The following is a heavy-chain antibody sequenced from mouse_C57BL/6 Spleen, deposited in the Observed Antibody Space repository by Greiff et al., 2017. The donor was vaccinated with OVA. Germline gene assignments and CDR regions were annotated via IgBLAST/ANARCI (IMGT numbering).Heavy chain of an antibody. Sequence: QVQLQQPGAELVMPGASVKLSCKASGYTFTSYWMHWVKQRPGQGLEWIGEIDPSDSYTNYNQKFKGKSTLTVDKSSSTAYMQLSSLTSEASAVYYCARTPFITTVVGGFDYWGQGTTLTVSS. D-gene: IGHD1-1*01. CDR1: GYTFTSYW. CDR2: IDPSDSYT. CDR3: ARTPFITTVVGGFDY. V-gene: IGHV1-69*01. J-gene: IGHJ2*01.